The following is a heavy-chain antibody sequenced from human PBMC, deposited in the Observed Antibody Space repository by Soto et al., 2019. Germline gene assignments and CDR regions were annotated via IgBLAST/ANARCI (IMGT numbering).Heavy chain of an antibody. V-gene: IGHV1-69*01. D-gene: IGHD1-1*01. Sequence: QVQLVQSGAEVKKPGSSVKVSCKASGGTFSSYAISWVGQAPGQGLEWMGGIIPIFGTANYAQKFQGRVTITADESTSTAYMELSSLRSEDTAVYYCARDSSTTGTRTPNWFDPWGQGTLVTVSS. CDR1: GGTFSSYA. CDR2: IIPIFGTA. J-gene: IGHJ5*02. CDR3: ARDSSTTGTRTPNWFDP.